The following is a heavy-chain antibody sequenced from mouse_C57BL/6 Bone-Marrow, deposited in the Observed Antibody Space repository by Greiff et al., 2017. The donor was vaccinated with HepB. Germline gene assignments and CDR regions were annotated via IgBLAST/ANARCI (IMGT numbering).Heavy chain of an antibody. CDR1: GYTFTDYY. CDR2: INPNNGGT. Sequence: EVQLQQSGPELVKPGASVKISCKASGYTFTDYYMNWVKQSHGKSLEWIGDINPNNGGTSYNQKFKGKATLTVDKSSSTAYMELRSLTSEDSAVYYCARSRYYGSSYSAWFAYWGQGTLVTVSA. V-gene: IGHV1-26*01. J-gene: IGHJ3*01. D-gene: IGHD1-1*01. CDR3: ARSRYYGSSYSAWFAY.